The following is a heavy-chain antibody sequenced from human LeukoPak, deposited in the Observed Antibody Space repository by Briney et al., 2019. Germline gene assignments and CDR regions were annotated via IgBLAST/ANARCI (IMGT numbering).Heavy chain of an antibody. CDR3: ARDFSIGMDV. CDR1: GFTFSDYA. CDR2: ISYDGTNK. J-gene: IGHJ6*02. D-gene: IGHD2/OR15-2a*01. Sequence: PGGSLRLSCAASGFTFSDYAMHWVRQAPGKGLEWVALISYDGTNKYYADSVKGRFTISRDNSRNTLYLQMNSLRAGDTAVYYCARDFSIGMDVWGQGTTVTVSS. V-gene: IGHV3-30-3*01.